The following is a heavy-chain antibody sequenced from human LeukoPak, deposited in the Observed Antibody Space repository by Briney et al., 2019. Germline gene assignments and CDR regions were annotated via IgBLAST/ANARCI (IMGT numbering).Heavy chain of an antibody. D-gene: IGHD6-19*01. CDR2: IYYSAST. V-gene: IGHV4-59*08. Sequence: SEPLSLPCPVPGGSISSYYSGWVRPPPGKGTEWIGYIYYSASTNYNPSLKSRVTISVDTSKNQLSLKLSSVTAADTAVYYCARHSSGWYSDYWGQGTLVTVSS. J-gene: IGHJ4*02. CDR3: ARHSSGWYSDY. CDR1: GGSISSYY.